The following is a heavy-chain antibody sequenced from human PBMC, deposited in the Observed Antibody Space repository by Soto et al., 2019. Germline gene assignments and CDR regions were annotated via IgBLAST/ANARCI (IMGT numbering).Heavy chain of an antibody. D-gene: IGHD6-13*01. V-gene: IGHV1-69*13. J-gene: IGHJ4*02. CDR3: ARGYVAAAGPTHYFDY. CDR2: IIPIFGTA. Sequence: GASVKVSCKASGGTFSSYAISWVRQAPGQGLEWMGGIIPIFGTANYAQKFQGRVTITADESTSTAYMELSSLRSEDTAVYYCARGYVAAAGPTHYFDYWGQGTLVTVSS. CDR1: GGTFSSYA.